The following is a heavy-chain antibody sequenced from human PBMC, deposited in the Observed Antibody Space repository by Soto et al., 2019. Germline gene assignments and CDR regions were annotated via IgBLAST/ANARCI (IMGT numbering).Heavy chain of an antibody. D-gene: IGHD3-3*01. V-gene: IGHV3-21*01. J-gene: IGHJ3*02. CDR1: GFTFSSYS. CDR2: ISSSSSYI. Sequence: GESLKISCAASGFTFSSYSMNWVRQAPGKGLEWVSSISSSSSYIYYADSVKGRFTISRDNAKNSLYLQMNSLRAEDTAVYYCARDRGEERFLEWLTTGVPIDAFDIWGQGTMVTVSS. CDR3: ARDRGEERFLEWLTTGVPIDAFDI.